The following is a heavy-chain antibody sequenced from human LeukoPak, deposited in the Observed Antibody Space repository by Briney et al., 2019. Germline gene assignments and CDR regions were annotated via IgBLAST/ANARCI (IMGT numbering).Heavy chain of an antibody. CDR3: ARQAAAGTPSLVY. V-gene: IGHV1-8*02. CDR2: MNPNSGNT. CDR1: GYTFTGYY. Sequence: ASVKVSCKASGYTFTGYYMRWVRQATGQGLGWMGWMNPNSGNTGYAQKFQGRVTMTRNTSISTAYMELSSLRSEDTAVYYCARQAAAGTPSLVYWGQGTLVTVSS. D-gene: IGHD6-13*01. J-gene: IGHJ4*02.